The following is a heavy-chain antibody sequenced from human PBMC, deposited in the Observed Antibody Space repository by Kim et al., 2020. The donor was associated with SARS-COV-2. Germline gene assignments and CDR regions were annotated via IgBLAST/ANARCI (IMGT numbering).Heavy chain of an antibody. J-gene: IGHJ4*02. D-gene: IGHD4-17*01. V-gene: IGHV3-72*01. Sequence: AASVRGRFTISRDDSENSLHLEMKSLEIEDTAVYFCARTPATVTTVAFDFWGQGTLVTVSS. CDR3: ARTPATVTTVAFDF.